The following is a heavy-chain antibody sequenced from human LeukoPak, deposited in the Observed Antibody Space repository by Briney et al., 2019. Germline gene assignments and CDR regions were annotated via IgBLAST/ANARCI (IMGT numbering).Heavy chain of an antibody. V-gene: IGHV5-51*01. CDR2: IYPGDSDT. Sequence: GESLKISCKGSGYSFTYYWIGWVRQMPGKGLEWMGIIYPGDSDTRYRPSFQGQVTISVDKSISTAYLQWSSLKSSDTAMYYCARQDGNSKYYFDYWGQGTLVTVSS. CDR3: ARQDGNSKYYFDY. J-gene: IGHJ4*02. CDR1: GYSFTYYW. D-gene: IGHD1-1*01.